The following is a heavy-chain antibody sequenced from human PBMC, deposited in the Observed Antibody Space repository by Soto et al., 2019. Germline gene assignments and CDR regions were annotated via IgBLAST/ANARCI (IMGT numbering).Heavy chain of an antibody. J-gene: IGHJ6*02. CDR2: IIPIFGTA. Sequence: ASVKVSCKASGGTFSSYAISWVRQAPGQGLEWMGGIIPIFGTANYAQKFLGRVTITADESTSTAYMELSSLRSEDTAVYYCARDRNYYGSGSYYMGYYYYGMDVWGQGTTVTVSS. V-gene: IGHV1-69*13. CDR1: GGTFSSYA. D-gene: IGHD3-10*01. CDR3: ARDRNYYGSGSYYMGYYYYGMDV.